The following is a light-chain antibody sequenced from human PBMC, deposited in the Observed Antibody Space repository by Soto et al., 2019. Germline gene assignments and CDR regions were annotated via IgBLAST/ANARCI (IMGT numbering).Light chain of an antibody. V-gene: IGKV2-30*01. CDR3: MQGTRSIT. Sequence: VMTQFPLSLPVTLGQPASISCRSSQSLVYSDGNTYLSWFHQRPGQSPRRLIYKVSNRDSGVPDIISGTGSGTDFTLQISRVETEDVGIYYCMQGTRSITFGQGTRLEIK. J-gene: IGKJ5*01. CDR1: QSLVYSDGNTY. CDR2: KVS.